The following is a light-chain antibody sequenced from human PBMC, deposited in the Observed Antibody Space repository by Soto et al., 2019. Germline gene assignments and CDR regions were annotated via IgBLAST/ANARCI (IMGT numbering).Light chain of an antibody. CDR1: TGAVTSDHH. J-gene: IGLJ3*02. CDR3: LLFYGGIQRV. Sequence: QAVVTQEPSLTVSPGGTFTLTCASSTGAVTSDHHPTWLQQKPGQPPRALIYSTIKKHSWTPARFSGSLLGDKAALTLSGVQPDDEAVYYCLLFYGGIQRVFGGGTKLTVL. CDR2: STI. V-gene: IGLV7-43*01.